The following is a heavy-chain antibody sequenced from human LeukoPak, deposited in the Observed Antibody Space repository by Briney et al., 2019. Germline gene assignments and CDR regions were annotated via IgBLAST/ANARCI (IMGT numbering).Heavy chain of an antibody. CDR2: ISYDGSNK. Sequence: GRSLRLSCAASGFTFSSYAMHWVRQAPGKGLEWVAVISYDGSNKYYADSVKGRFTISRDNSKNTLYLQMNSLRAEDTAVYYCAKLGDIVVVPAATPGMDVWGQGTTVTVSS. CDR1: GFTFSSYA. D-gene: IGHD2-2*01. CDR3: AKLGDIVVVPAATPGMDV. V-gene: IGHV3-30-3*02. J-gene: IGHJ6*02.